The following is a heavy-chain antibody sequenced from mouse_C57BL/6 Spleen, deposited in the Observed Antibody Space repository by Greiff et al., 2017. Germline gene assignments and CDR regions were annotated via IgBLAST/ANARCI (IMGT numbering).Heavy chain of an antibody. CDR1: GFTFSSYG. CDR2: ISSGGSYT. J-gene: IGHJ3*01. D-gene: IGHD3-2*02. Sequence: EVMLVESGGDLVKPGGSLKLSCAASGFTFSSYGMSWVRQTPDKRLEWVATISSGGSYTYYPDSVKGRFTISRDNAKNTLYLQMSSLKSEDTAMYYGARPDSSGYRWFAYWGQGTLVTVSA. CDR3: ARPDSSGYRWFAY. V-gene: IGHV5-6*01.